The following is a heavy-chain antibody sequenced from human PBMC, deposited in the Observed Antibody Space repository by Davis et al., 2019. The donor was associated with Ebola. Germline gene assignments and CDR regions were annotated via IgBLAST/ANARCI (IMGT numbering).Heavy chain of an antibody. CDR3: ARARNGVAFDI. CDR2: IYYSGST. CDR1: GGSISSYY. Sequence: GSLRLSCTVSGGSISSYYWSWIRQPPGKGLEWIGYIYYSGSTNYNPSLKSRVTISVDTSKNQFSLKLNSVTAADTAMYYCARARNGVAFDIWGRGTMVTVSS. D-gene: IGHD5-24*01. V-gene: IGHV4-59*12. J-gene: IGHJ3*02.